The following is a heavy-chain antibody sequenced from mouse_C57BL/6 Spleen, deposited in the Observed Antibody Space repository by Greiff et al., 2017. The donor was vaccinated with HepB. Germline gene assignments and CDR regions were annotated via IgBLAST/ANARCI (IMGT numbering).Heavy chain of an antibody. Sequence: DVQLVESGGGLVKPGGSLKLSCAASGFTFSDYGMHWVRQAPEKGLEWVAYISSGSSTIYYADTVKGRFTISRDNAKNTLFLQMTSLRSEDTAMYYCARRDGNYEAWFAYWGQGTLVTVSA. CDR2: ISSGSSTI. D-gene: IGHD2-1*01. CDR3: ARRDGNYEAWFAY. CDR1: GFTFSDYG. J-gene: IGHJ3*01. V-gene: IGHV5-17*01.